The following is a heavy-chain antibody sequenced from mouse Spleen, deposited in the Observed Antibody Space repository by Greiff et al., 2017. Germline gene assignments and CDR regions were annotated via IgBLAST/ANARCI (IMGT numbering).Heavy chain of an antibody. Sequence: VQLQQSGAELVKPGASVKISCKASGYAFSSYWMNWVKQRPGKGLEWIGQIYPGDGDTNYNGKFKGKATLTADKSSSTAYMQLSSLTSEDSAVYFCARTGDEGGYFDYWGQGTTLTVSS. V-gene: IGHV1-80*01. J-gene: IGHJ2*01. CDR3: ARTGDEGGYFDY. CDR1: GYAFSSYW. CDR2: IYPGDGDT.